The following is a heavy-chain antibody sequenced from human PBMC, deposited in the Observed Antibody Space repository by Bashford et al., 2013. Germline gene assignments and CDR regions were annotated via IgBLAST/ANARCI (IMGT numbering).Heavy chain of an antibody. CDR2: IYPDDSET. V-gene: IGHV5-51*01. D-gene: IGHD1-1*01. CDR1: GYNFGVYW. CDR3: AKTGQLDV. Sequence: GESLKISCKASGYNFGVYWIGWVRQMPGKGLEWMGIIYPDDSETRYSPTFQGRFTISRDNSMNTLYLQMNSLTAEDTAVYYCAKTGQLDVWGQGTTVTVSS. J-gene: IGHJ6*02.